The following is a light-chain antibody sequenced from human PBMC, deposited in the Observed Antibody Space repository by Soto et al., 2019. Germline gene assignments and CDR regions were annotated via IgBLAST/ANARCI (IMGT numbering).Light chain of an antibody. CDR1: QSISSSF. CDR3: QQYGSSLWT. J-gene: IGKJ1*01. Sequence: EMVMTQSPATLSVSPGERATLSCGASQSISSSFLAWYQQKPGQAPRLLIYGASSRATGIPDRFSGSGSGTDFTLTISRLEPEDFAVYYCQQYGSSLWTFGQGTKVDIK. CDR2: GAS. V-gene: IGKV3-20*01.